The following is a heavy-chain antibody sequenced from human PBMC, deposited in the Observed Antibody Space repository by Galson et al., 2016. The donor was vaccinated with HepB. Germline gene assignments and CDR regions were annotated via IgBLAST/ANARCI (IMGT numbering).Heavy chain of an antibody. Sequence: SLRLSCAASGFTIRAYAMFWVRQAPGRGLEWLSVTSFDGKNNDYAEGVKGRFTMSRDNSQNPVHLFLSGLGPEDSATYYCARGRAAMDVWGQGTTVFVSS. CDR3: ARGRAAMDV. D-gene: IGHD3-10*01. J-gene: IGHJ6*02. CDR1: GFTIRAYA. CDR2: TSFDGKNN. V-gene: IGHV3-30*04.